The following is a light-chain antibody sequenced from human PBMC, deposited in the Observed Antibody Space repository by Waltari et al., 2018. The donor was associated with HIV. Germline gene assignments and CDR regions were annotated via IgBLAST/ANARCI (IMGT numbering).Light chain of an antibody. CDR2: AAS. V-gene: IGKV3-20*01. CDR3: QQYGSSPRT. J-gene: IGKJ1*01. CDR1: QSVSSSY. Sequence: EIVLTQSPGTLSLFPGARATLSCRASQSVSSSYLAWYQQKPGQAPRRLIYAASSRATGIPDRFSGSGSGTDFTLTISRLEPGDIAVYYCQQYGSSPRTFGQGTKVEVK.